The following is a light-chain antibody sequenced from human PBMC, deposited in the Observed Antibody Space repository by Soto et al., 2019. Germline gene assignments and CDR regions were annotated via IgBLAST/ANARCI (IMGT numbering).Light chain of an antibody. CDR3: QQYNKLPTYT. CDR1: QSVSTR. Sequence: EIVMTQSPATLSVSPGERATLSCRASQSVSTRLAWYQQKPGQAPRLLIYGASTRATDIPTRFSGSGSGTEFTLTISSLQSEDFAIYYCQQYNKLPTYTFGQGTKLEIK. J-gene: IGKJ2*01. V-gene: IGKV3-15*01. CDR2: GAS.